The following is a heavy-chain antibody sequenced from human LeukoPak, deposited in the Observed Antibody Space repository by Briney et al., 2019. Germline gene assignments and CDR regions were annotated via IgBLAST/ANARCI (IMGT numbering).Heavy chain of an antibody. Sequence: GGSLRLSCAASGFTFSSYAMSWVRQAPGKGLEWVSAISGSGGSTYYADSVKGRFTISRDNSKNTLYLQMNSLKTEDTAVYYCTAGITGTTTWGQGTLVTVSS. CDR1: GFTFSSYA. D-gene: IGHD1-20*01. CDR2: ISGSGGST. CDR3: TAGITGTTT. V-gene: IGHV3-23*01. J-gene: IGHJ5*02.